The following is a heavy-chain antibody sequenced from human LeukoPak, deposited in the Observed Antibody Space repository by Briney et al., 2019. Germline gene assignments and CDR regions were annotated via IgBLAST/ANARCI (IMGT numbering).Heavy chain of an antibody. D-gene: IGHD3-3*01. CDR1: GCTFTSYY. CDR3: ARDRVTIFGVVGGMDV. J-gene: IGHJ6*03. CDR2: INPSGGST. V-gene: IGHV1-46*03. Sequence: ASVKVSCKASGCTFTSYYMHWVRQAPGQGLEWMGIINPSGGSTSYAQKFQGRVTMTRDTSTSTVYMELSSLRSEDTAVYYCARDRVTIFGVVGGMDVWGKGTTVTVSS.